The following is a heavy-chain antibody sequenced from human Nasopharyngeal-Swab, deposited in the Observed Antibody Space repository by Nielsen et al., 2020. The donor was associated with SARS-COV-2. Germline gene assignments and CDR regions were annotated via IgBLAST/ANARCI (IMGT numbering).Heavy chain of an antibody. D-gene: IGHD5-18*01. Sequence: ASVKVSCKASGYTFTSYDINWVRQATGQGLEWMGWMNPNSGNTGYAQKFQGRVTMTRNTSISTAYMELSSLRSEDTAVYYCARDGGYSYGYQGRRDWFDPWGQGTLVTVSS. CDR2: MNPNSGNT. J-gene: IGHJ5*02. CDR1: GYTFTSYD. CDR3: ARDGGYSYGYQGRRDWFDP. V-gene: IGHV1-8*01.